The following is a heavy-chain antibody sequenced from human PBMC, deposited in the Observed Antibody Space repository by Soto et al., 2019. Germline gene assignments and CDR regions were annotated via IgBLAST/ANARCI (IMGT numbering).Heavy chain of an antibody. Sequence: QVQLQESGPGLVKPSETLSLTCTVSGGSISSYYWSWIRQPPGKGLEWIGYIYYSGSTNYNPSLKRRVTISVDPSKNQFSLKLSSVTAADTAVYYCAREGTTVDSYYYYGMDVWGQGTTVTVSS. CDR2: IYYSGST. J-gene: IGHJ6*02. D-gene: IGHD1-1*01. V-gene: IGHV4-59*01. CDR3: AREGTTVDSYYYYGMDV. CDR1: GGSISSYY.